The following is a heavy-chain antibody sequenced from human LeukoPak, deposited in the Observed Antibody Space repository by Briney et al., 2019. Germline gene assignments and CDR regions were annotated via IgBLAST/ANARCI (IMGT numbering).Heavy chain of an antibody. CDR3: ARDLYYYGSGSYYPYSGNDY. D-gene: IGHD3-10*01. Sequence: GGSLRLSCAASGFTFSSYSMNWVRQAPGKGLEWVSSISSSSSYIYYADSVKGRFTISRDNAKNSLYLQMNSLRAEDTAVYYCARDLYYYGSGSYYPYSGNDYWGQGTLVTVSS. J-gene: IGHJ4*02. CDR1: GFTFSSYS. CDR2: ISSSSSYI. V-gene: IGHV3-21*01.